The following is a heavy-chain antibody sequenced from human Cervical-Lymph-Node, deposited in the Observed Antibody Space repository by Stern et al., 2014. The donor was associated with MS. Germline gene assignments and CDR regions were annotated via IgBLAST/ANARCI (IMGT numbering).Heavy chain of an antibody. CDR1: GFRFSDYY. J-gene: IGHJ5*02. CDR3: VREYSSSGFDL. Sequence: VQLEESGGGLVKPGGSLRLSCAASGFRFSDYYMIWIRQAPGKGLEWVSFISSSAHATSYVDSVEGRFTISRDNAKNSVYLQMNSLRAEDTAVYYCVREYSSSGFDLWGQGTVVAVSS. V-gene: IGHV3-11*01. CDR2: ISSSAHAT. D-gene: IGHD2/OR15-2a*01.